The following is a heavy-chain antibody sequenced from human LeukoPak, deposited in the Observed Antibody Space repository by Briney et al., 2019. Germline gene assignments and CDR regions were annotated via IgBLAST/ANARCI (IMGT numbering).Heavy chain of an antibody. D-gene: IGHD1-26*01. V-gene: IGHV3-30*02. CDR1: GFTFSSYG. J-gene: IGHJ6*03. CDR2: IRYGGSNK. Sequence: GGSLTLSCAASGFTFSSYGMQWVRQAPGKGREGWAYIRYGGSNKYYPASVKGRFTTSRDNSKNTLYLQMNSLRAEDTAVYYCAKDRGSYADSYYMDVWGKGTTVTISS. CDR3: AKDRGSYADSYYMDV.